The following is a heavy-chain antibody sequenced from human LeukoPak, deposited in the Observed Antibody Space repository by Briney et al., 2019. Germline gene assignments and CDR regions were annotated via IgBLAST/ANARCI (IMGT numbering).Heavy chain of an antibody. D-gene: IGHD5-24*01. Sequence: GGSLRLSCAASGFTFSSYSMNWVRQAPGKGLEWVSYISSSSSYIYYADSVKGRFTISRDNAKNSLYLQMNSLRAEDTAVYYCAREGDGYNSIDYWGQGTLVTVSS. CDR1: GFTFSSYS. J-gene: IGHJ4*02. CDR2: ISSSSSYI. CDR3: AREGDGYNSIDY. V-gene: IGHV3-21*05.